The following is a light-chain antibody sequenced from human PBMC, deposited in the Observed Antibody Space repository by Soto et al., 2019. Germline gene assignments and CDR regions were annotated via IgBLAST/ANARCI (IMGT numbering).Light chain of an antibody. Sequence: QLVLTQPPSVSGAPGQRATISCTGNSSNIGAGYAVHWYQQLPGTAPKLLIYGNSNRPSGVPDRFSGSKSGTSASLAITGLQAEDEADYHCHSYASSRSGYVVFGGGTKVTVL. CDR1: SSNIGAGYA. CDR2: GNS. CDR3: HSYASSRSGYVV. J-gene: IGLJ2*01. V-gene: IGLV1-40*01.